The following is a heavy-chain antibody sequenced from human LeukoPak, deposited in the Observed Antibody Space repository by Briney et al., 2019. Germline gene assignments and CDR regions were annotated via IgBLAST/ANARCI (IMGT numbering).Heavy chain of an antibody. J-gene: IGHJ6*02. Sequence: PSVTLSLLCSVSGRSLSRCYWRGTRQPRGKGWVWRGYNYYIGSTNYNPSLKSRVTISVDTSKNQFSLKLSSVTAADTAVYYCARGVRVLRYFDWLKHYYYGMDVWGQGTTVTVSS. CDR2: NYYIGST. CDR1: GRSLSRCY. D-gene: IGHD3-9*01. CDR3: ARGVRVLRYFDWLKHYYYGMDV. V-gene: IGHV4-59*13.